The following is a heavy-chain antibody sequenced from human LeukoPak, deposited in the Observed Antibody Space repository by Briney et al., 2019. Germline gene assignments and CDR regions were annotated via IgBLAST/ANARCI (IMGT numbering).Heavy chain of an antibody. CDR3: AKDWSTKKDYGDYPLDY. Sequence: GGSLRLSCAASGFTFSSYGMHWVRQAPGKGLEWVAFIRYDGSNKYYTDTVKGRFTISRDNSKNTLYLQMNSLRAEDTAVYYCAKDWSTKKDYGDYPLDYWGQGTLVTVSS. CDR2: IRYDGSNK. J-gene: IGHJ4*02. V-gene: IGHV3-30*02. D-gene: IGHD4-17*01. CDR1: GFTFSSYG.